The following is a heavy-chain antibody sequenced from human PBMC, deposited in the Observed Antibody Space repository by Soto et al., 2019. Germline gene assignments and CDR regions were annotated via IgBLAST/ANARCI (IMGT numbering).Heavy chain of an antibody. V-gene: IGHV1-69*01. J-gene: IGHJ5*01. CDR3: ARDVRGTMVPGSSFDP. D-gene: IGHD3-10*01. CDR2: IIPIFGTA. Sequence: QVQLVQSGAEVKKPGSSVKVSCKASGGTFSSYAISWVRQAPGQGLEWMGGIIPIFGTANYAQKFQGRVTITADESTSTAYMELSSLRSADTAVYYCARDVRGTMVPGSSFDPWGQVTLVTVSS. CDR1: GGTFSSYA.